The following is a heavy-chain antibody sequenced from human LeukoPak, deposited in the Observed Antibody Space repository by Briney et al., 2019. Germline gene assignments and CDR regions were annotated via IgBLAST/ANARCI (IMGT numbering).Heavy chain of an antibody. V-gene: IGHV5-51*01. CDR3: ARQDITGATDY. CDR2: IYPGDSTT. J-gene: IGHJ4*02. Sequence: GESLKISCKGSGYSFTYYWIGWVRQMPGKGLEWMGIIYPGDSTTRYSPSFQGQVTISADTSISTAYLQWSSLKASDTAIYYCARQDITGATDYWGQGTLLTVSS. CDR1: GYSFTYYW. D-gene: IGHD1-20*01.